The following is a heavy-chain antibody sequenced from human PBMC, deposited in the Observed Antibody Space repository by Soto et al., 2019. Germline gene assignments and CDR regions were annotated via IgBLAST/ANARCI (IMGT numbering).Heavy chain of an antibody. D-gene: IGHD6-13*01. CDR1: GFTVSSNY. V-gene: IGHV3-53*04. CDR2: IYSGGST. J-gene: IGHJ6*03. CDR3: ARGPYSSSWYYYYYYMDV. Sequence: PGGSLRLSCAASGFTVSSNYMSWVRQAPGKGLEWVSVIYSGGSTYYADSVKGRFTISRHNSKNTLYLQMNSLRAEDTAVYYCARGPYSSSWYYYYYYMDVWGKGTTVTVSS.